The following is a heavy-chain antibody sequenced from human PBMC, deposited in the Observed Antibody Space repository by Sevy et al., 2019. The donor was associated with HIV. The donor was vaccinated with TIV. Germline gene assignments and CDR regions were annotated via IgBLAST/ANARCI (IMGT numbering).Heavy chain of an antibody. CDR2: ISYDGSNK. J-gene: IGHJ6*02. V-gene: IGHV3-30*18. D-gene: IGHD1-26*01. Sequence: GGSLRLSCAASGFTFSSYGMHWVRQAPGKGLEWVAVISYDGSNKYYADSVKGRFNISRYNSKTTQYLQMNSLRAEDTAVYYCAKGGYEGGYSYYYYGMDVWGQGTTVTVSS. CDR3: AKGGYEGGYSYYYYGMDV. CDR1: GFTFSSYG.